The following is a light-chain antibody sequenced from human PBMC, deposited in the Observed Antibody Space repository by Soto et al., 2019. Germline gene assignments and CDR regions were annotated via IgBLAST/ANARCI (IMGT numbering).Light chain of an antibody. CDR3: QTRGTGIVV. CDR2: VNSDGSH. J-gene: IGLJ2*01. CDR1: SAHSSYA. V-gene: IGLV4-69*01. Sequence: QLVLTQSPSASASLGASVKLTCTLSSAHSSYAIAWHQQQPEKGPRYLMKVNSDGSHNKGDEIPDRFSGSSSGAERYLIISSLQSEDEADYYCQTRGTGIVVFGGGTKLTVL.